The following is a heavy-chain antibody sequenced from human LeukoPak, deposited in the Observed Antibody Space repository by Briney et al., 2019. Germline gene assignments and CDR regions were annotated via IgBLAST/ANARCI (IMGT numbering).Heavy chain of an antibody. Sequence: SETLSLTCTVSGGSISSGGYSWSWIRQHPGKGLEWIGYIYYSGSTYYNPSLKSRVTISVDTSKNQFSLKLSSVTAADTAVYYCARSTSDSTRGAFDIWGQGTMVTVPS. J-gene: IGHJ3*02. CDR2: IYYSGST. CDR1: GGSISSGGYS. CDR3: ARSTSDSTRGAFDI. V-gene: IGHV4-31*03. D-gene: IGHD1-14*01.